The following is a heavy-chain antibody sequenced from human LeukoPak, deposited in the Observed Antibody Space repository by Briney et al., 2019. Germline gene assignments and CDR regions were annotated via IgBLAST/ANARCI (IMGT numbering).Heavy chain of an antibody. CDR3: ARDHYSGYDYADY. J-gene: IGHJ4*02. CDR2: IKQDGSEK. Sequence: GGSLRLSCAASGFTFSSYWMSWVRQAPGEGLEWVANIKQDGSEKYYVDSVKGRFTISRDNAKNSLYLQMNSLRAEDTAVYYCARDHYSGYDYADYWGQGTLVTVSS. D-gene: IGHD5-12*01. CDR1: GFTFSSYW. V-gene: IGHV3-7*01.